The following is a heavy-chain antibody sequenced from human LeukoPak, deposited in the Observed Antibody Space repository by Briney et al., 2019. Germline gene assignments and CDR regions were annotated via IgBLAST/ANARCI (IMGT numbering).Heavy chain of an antibody. J-gene: IGHJ5*02. CDR1: GGSISNFY. CDR2: IYYSGST. D-gene: IGHD3-16*02. Sequence: SETLSLTCTVSGGSISNFYWGWIRQPPGKGLEWIGSIYYSGSTYYNPSLKSRVSISVDTSKNQFSLKLSSVTAADTAVYYCARERSVWGSYRTNWFDPWGQGTLVTVSS. CDR3: ARERSVWGSYRTNWFDP. V-gene: IGHV4-39*07.